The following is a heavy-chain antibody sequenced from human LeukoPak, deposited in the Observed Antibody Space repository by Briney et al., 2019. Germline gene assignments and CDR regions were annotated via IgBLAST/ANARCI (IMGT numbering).Heavy chain of an antibody. J-gene: IGHJ4*02. CDR1: GYTFTSYG. CDR2: ISAYNGNT. Sequence: GSSVKVSCKASGYTFTSYGISWVRQAPGQGLEWMGWISAYNGNTNYAQKLQGRVTMTTDTSTSTAYMELRSLRSDDTAVYYCAREGMHSDSSSPYFDYWGQGTLVTVSS. CDR3: AREGMHSDSSSPYFDY. V-gene: IGHV1-18*01. D-gene: IGHD6-6*01.